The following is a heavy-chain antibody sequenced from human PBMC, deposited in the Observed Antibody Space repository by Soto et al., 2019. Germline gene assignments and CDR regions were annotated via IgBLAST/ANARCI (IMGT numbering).Heavy chain of an antibody. CDR1: GGSITSGDYY. V-gene: IGHV4-30-4*01. CDR2: IYCSRTT. J-gene: IGHJ4*02. Sequence: SETLSLTCTVSGGSITSGDYYWSWVRQTPGKGLEFLGYIYCSRTTYSIPSLKSRLTISDDPSKNQFSLKLISVTAADTAVYYCPRRPRTRIVAAGAYGYFGYRDQGTMVT. CDR3: PRRPRTRIVAAGAYGYFGY. D-gene: IGHD6-25*01.